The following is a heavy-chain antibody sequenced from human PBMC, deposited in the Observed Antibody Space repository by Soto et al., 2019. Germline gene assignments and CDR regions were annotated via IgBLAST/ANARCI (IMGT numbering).Heavy chain of an antibody. D-gene: IGHD3-22*01. CDR2: ISYDGSNE. J-gene: IGHJ4*02. CDR3: AKVGLHYDSDLYYFDY. V-gene: IGHV3-30*18. Sequence: QVQLVESGGGVVQPGRSLRLSCAASGFTFSSYGMHWVRQAPGKGLEWVAVISYDGSNEYYADSVKGRFPISRDNSKNTLYLQMNSLRAEDTAVYYCAKVGLHYDSDLYYFDYWGQGTLVTVSS. CDR1: GFTFSSYG.